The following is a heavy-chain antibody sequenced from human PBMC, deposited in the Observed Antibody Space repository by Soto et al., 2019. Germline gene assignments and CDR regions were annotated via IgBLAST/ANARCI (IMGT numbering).Heavy chain of an antibody. CDR3: ARVRNYYGSVLDY. Sequence: SVKVSCEASGYTFTGYYVHWVRQAPGQGLEWMGWINPNSGGTNYAQKFQGRVTMTRDTSISTAYMELSRLRSDDTAVYYCARVRNYYGSVLDYWGQGTLVTV. V-gene: IGHV1-2*02. J-gene: IGHJ4*02. CDR2: INPNSGGT. CDR1: GYTFTGYY. D-gene: IGHD3-10*01.